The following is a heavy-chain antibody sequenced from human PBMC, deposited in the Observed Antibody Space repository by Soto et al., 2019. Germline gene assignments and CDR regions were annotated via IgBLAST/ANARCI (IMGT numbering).Heavy chain of an antibody. CDR3: AKGKVAYDNSGLQYFYYFPMNV. V-gene: IGHV3-23*01. J-gene: IGHJ6*02. CDR2: ISGSGGST. D-gene: IGHD3-22*01. CDR1: GFTFSSYA. Sequence: PGGSLRLSCAASGFTFSSYAMSWVRQAPGKGLEWVSAISGSGGSTYYADSVKGRFRISRDNSKNTLYLQMNSLRVEDTAVYYCAKGKVAYDNSGLQYFYYFPMNVWGQGTTVTVSS.